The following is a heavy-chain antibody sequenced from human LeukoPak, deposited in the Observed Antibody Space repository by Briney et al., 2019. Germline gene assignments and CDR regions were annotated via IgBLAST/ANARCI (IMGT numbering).Heavy chain of an antibody. Sequence: GESLKISCKGSGYSFTSYWIGWVRQMPGKGLECMGIIYPGDSDTRYSPSFQGQVTISVDKSISTAYLQWSSLKASDTAIYYCARLPGVGFLEWLLDYWGQGTLVTVS. D-gene: IGHD3-3*01. CDR3: ARLPGVGFLEWLLDY. J-gene: IGHJ4*02. CDR1: GYSFTSYW. V-gene: IGHV5-51*01. CDR2: IYPGDSDT.